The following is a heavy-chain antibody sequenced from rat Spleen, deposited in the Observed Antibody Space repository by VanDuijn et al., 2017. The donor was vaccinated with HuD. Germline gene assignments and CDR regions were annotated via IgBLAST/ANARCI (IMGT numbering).Heavy chain of an antibody. CDR2: ISSGGGGT. CDR3: ARQGYGAGHWFAY. CDR1: GFTFSDYY. Sequence: EVQLVESDGGLVQPGRSLKLSCAASGFTFSDYYMAWVRQAPTKGLEWVATISSGGGGTYYVDSVKGRFIISRDNAKSTLYLAMDSLKSEDTARYYCARQGYGAGHWFAYWGHGTLVTVSS. J-gene: IGHJ3*01. D-gene: IGHD1-3*01. V-gene: IGHV5-25*01.